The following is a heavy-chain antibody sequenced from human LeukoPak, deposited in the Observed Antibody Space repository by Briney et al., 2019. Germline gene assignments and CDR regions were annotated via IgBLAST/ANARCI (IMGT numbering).Heavy chain of an antibody. CDR2: IYYSGST. CDR1: GGSISSYY. J-gene: IGHJ3*02. Sequence: SETLSLTCTVSGGSISSYYWSWIRQPPGKGLEWIGYIYYSGSTNYNPSLKSRVTISVDTSKNQFSLKLSSVTAADTAVYYCARVTDSTGVWAFDIWGQGTMVTVSS. CDR3: ARVTDSTGVWAFDI. D-gene: IGHD1-1*01. V-gene: IGHV4-59*08.